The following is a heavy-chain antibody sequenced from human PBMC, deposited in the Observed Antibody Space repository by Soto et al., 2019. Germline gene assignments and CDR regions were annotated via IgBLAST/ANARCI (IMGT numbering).Heavy chain of an antibody. V-gene: IGHV1-24*01. CDR1: GYTLTELS. D-gene: IGHD4-17*01. Sequence: ASVKVSCKVSGYTLTELSMHWVRQAPGKGLEWMGGFDPEDGETIYAQKFQGRVTVTEDTSTDTAYMELSSLRSEDTAVYYCATDHYGDYFDYWGQGTLVTVSS. J-gene: IGHJ4*02. CDR2: FDPEDGET. CDR3: ATDHYGDYFDY.